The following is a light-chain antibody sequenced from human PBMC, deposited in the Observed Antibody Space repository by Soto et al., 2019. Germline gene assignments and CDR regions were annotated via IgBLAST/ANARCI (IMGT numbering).Light chain of an antibody. J-gene: IGLJ2*01. V-gene: IGLV2-8*01. CDR2: EVS. CDR3: SSYAGSNNFVV. CDR1: SSDAGGYNY. Sequence: QSALTQPPSASGSPGQSVIISCTGTSSDAGGYNYVSWYQQHPGKAPKLMIYEVSKRPSGVPDRFSGSKSGNTASLTVSGLQTEDEADYYCSSYAGSNNFVVFGGGTKLTVL.